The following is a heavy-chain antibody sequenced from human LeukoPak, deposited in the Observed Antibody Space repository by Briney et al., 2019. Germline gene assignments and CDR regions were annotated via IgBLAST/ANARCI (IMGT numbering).Heavy chain of an antibody. D-gene: IGHD7-27*01. CDR2: ISSSSYI. Sequence: GGSLRLFCAASGFTFSSYSMTWVRQAPGKGLEWVSSISSSSYIYYADSVKGRFTISRDNAKNSLYLQMNSLRAEDTAVYYCARVTGEYYYGMDVWGQGTTVTVSS. CDR1: GFTFSSYS. J-gene: IGHJ6*02. V-gene: IGHV3-21*01. CDR3: ARVTGEYYYGMDV.